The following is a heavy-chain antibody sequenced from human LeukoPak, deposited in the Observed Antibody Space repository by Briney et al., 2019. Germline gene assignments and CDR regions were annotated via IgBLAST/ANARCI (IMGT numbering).Heavy chain of an antibody. CDR2: INPQSDGT. J-gene: IGHJ6*03. CDR3: ARGVVAATFYYYMDV. V-gene: IGHV1-2*02. D-gene: IGHD2-15*01. CDR1: GYIFTDYY. Sequence: ASVKVSCKASGYIFTDYYMHWVRQAPGQGLEWMGWINPQSDGTNYAQKFQGRVTMTRDTSISTAYMELSSLRSDDTAVYYCARGVVAATFYYYMDVWGKGTTVTVSS.